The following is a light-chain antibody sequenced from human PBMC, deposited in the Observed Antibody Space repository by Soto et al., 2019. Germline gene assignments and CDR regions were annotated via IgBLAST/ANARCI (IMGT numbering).Light chain of an antibody. J-gene: IGLJ1*01. CDR3: SSYTSSSTYV. CDR1: SSDVGGYNY. CDR2: EVS. V-gene: IGLV2-14*01. Sequence: QSVLTQPASVSGSPGQSITISCTETSSDVGGYNYVSWYQQHPGKAPKLMIYEVSNRPPGVSNRFSGSKSGNTASLTISGLQVEDEADYYCSSYTSSSTYVSGNGTKVTVL.